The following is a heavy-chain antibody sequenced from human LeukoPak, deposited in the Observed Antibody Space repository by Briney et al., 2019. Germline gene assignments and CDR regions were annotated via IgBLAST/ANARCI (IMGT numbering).Heavy chain of an antibody. CDR3: ARDPGYCSSTSCYTAPWFDP. D-gene: IGHD2-2*02. CDR1: GGSISSYY. J-gene: IGHJ5*02. CDR2: IYYSGST. Sequence: SETLSLTCTVSGGSISSYYWSWIRQPPGKGLEWIGYIYYSGSTNYNPSLKSRVTISVDTSKNQFSLKLSSVTAADTAVYYCARDPGYCSSTSCYTAPWFDPWGQGTLVTVSS. V-gene: IGHV4-59*01.